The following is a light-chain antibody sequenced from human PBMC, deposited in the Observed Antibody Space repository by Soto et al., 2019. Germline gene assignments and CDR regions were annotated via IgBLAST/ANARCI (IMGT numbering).Light chain of an antibody. CDR3: QQYNKWPPWT. CDR2: AAS. CDR1: QSICSN. Sequence: EIVMTQSPATLSVSPGERATLSCRASQSICSNLAWYQQKPGQAPRLLSYAASIRASDFPARFSGSGYGSDFTLTIRGLQSDDFAVYLCQQYNKWPPWTFGQGTKVEFK. V-gene: IGKV3-15*01. J-gene: IGKJ1*01.